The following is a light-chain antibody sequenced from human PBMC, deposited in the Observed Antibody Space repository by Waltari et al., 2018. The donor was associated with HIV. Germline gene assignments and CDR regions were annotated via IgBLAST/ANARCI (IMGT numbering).Light chain of an antibody. CDR3: QESYSYLFT. CDR2: AAS. Sequence: DIQMTQSPSSLSASVGDRVTITCRASQSINTYLNWYQQKPGKAPKFLIYAASSLQSGVPSRFSGSGSGTDFTLTISSLQPEDYATYFCQESYSYLFTFGPGTKVDVK. V-gene: IGKV1-39*01. J-gene: IGKJ3*01. CDR1: QSINTY.